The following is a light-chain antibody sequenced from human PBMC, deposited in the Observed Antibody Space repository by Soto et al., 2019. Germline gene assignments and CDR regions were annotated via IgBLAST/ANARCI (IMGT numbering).Light chain of an antibody. J-gene: IGKJ1*01. V-gene: IGKV3-15*01. Sequence: EIVMTHSPATLSVSPGERDTLSCRASQSVSSTLAWYQQKPGQAPRLLIYGASTRATGIPARVSGSGSGREFNLTISSLQSEDFAVYYCQQYNNLPPTFGQGTKVEIK. CDR3: QQYNNLPPT. CDR2: GAS. CDR1: QSVSST.